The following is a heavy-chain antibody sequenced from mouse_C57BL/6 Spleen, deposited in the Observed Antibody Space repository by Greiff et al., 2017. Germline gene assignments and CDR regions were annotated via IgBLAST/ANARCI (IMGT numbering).Heavy chain of an antibody. D-gene: IGHD2-4*01. CDR2: ISDGGSYT. Sequence: EVKLMESGGGLVKPGGSLKLSCAASGFTFSSYAMSWVRQTPDKRLEWVATISDGGSYTYYPDNVKGRFTISRDNAKNNLYLQMSHLKSEDTAMYYCARDEGDYDYYYAMDYWGQGTSVTVSS. CDR3: ARDEGDYDYYYAMDY. J-gene: IGHJ4*01. CDR1: GFTFSSYA. V-gene: IGHV5-4*01.